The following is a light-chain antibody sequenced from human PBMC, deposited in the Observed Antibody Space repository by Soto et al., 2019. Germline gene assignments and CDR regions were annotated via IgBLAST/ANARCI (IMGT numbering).Light chain of an antibody. CDR3: QAYDSSLSGYV. CDR1: SANIGAAYN. V-gene: IGLV1-40*01. Sequence: QSVLTQPPSVSGAPGQRVTISCTGSSANIGAAYNVDWYQQLPGTAPKLLIYGNNNRPSGVPARFSGSKSGTSASLAIAGLQAEDEGDYHCQAYDSSLSGYVVGTGTKVTVL. J-gene: IGLJ1*01. CDR2: GNN.